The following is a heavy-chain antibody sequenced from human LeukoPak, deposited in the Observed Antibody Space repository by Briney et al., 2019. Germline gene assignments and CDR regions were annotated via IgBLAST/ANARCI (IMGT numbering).Heavy chain of an antibody. CDR3: AASPDYYDSSGYSYYFDY. V-gene: IGHV1-58*01. CDR2: IVVGSGNT. D-gene: IGHD3-22*01. J-gene: IGHJ4*02. Sequence: SVKVSCKASGFTFTSSAVQWVRQARGQRLEWIGWIVVGSGNTNYAQKFQERVTITRDMTTSTAYMELSSLRSEDTAVYYCAASPDYYDSSGYSYYFDYWGQGTLVTVSS. CDR1: GFTFTSSA.